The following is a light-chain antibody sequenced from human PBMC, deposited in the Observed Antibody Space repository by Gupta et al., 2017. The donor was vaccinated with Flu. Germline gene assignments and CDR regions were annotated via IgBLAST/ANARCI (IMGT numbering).Light chain of an antibody. CDR3: NAYAGNNIVI. Sequence: VTISVTGTTGEVGAYDYVAWDQQHPGKTHKLVVYDVNKRPSGFPDRFSGSKSGNTASLTISGLQEEDEAHYRCNAYAGNNIVILGGGTKLTVL. J-gene: IGLJ2*01. V-gene: IGLV2-11*03. CDR2: DVN. CDR1: TGEVGAYDY.